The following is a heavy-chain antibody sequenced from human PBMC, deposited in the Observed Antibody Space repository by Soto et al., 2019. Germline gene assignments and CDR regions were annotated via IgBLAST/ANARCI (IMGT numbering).Heavy chain of an antibody. J-gene: IGHJ4*02. Sequence: QVQLQESGPGLVKPSGTLSLTCTVSGGSITPSYWSWIRQPPGKGLEWIGYIYHTGSVNYIPSLRGLVTMSVDTSKNQLSLKLSSVTAADTAVYYCGRFDGAKSREIVDYWGQGTLVTVSS. D-gene: IGHD2-8*01. CDR2: IYHTGSV. CDR1: GGSITPSY. V-gene: IGHV4-59*01. CDR3: GRFDGAKSREIVDY.